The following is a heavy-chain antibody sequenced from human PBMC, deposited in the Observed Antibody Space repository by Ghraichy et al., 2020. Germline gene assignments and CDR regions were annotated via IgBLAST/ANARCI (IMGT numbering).Heavy chain of an antibody. Sequence: GGSLRLSCAASGFTFSSYGIHWVRQAPGKGLEWVAVISYDGSNKYYADSVKGRFTISRDNSKNTLYLQMNSLRAEDTAVYYCAKDFAGDPVVGWGQGTLVTVSS. CDR3: AKDFAGDPVVG. J-gene: IGHJ4*02. CDR2: ISYDGSNK. CDR1: GFTFSSYG. V-gene: IGHV3-30*18. D-gene: IGHD2-21*02.